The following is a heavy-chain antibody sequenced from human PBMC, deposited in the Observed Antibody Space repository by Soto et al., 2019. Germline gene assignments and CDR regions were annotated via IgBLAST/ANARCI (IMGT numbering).Heavy chain of an antibody. D-gene: IGHD3-3*01. CDR1: GGSISSGGYY. CDR2: IYYSGST. V-gene: IGHV4-31*03. Sequence: SETLSLTCTVSGGSISSGGYYWSWIRQHPGKGLEWIGYIYYSGSTYYNPSLRSRVTISVDTSKNQFSLKLSSVTAADTAVYYCARANDFWSGYRYYYFDPWGQGTLVTVSS. CDR3: ARANDFWSGYRYYYFDP. J-gene: IGHJ4*02.